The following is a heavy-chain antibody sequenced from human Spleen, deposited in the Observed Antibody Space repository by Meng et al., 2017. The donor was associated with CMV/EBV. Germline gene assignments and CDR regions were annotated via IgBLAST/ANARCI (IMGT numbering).Heavy chain of an antibody. V-gene: IGHV1-69*05. CDR1: GGTFSSYA. J-gene: IGHJ3*02. CDR2: IIPIFGTA. D-gene: IGHD2-2*02. CDR3: ARDLNPTQLLYQDAFDI. Sequence: SVKVSCKASGGTFSSYAISWVRQAPGQGLEWMGGIIPIFGTANYAQKFQGRVTITTDESTSTAYMEPSSLRSEDTAVYYCARDLNPTQLLYQDAFDIWGQGTMVTVSS.